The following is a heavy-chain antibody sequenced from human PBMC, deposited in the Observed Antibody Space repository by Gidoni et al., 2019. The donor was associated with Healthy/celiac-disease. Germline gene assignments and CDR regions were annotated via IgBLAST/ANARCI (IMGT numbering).Heavy chain of an antibody. J-gene: IGHJ4*02. Sequence: QVQLVESGGGVVQPGRSLRLSCEASGFTFSSYGMPWVRQAPGKGLEWVAVIWYDGSNKYYADSVKGRFTISRDNSKNTLYLQMNSLRAEDTAVYYCARGPLTYSSGWLSDYWGQGTLVTVSS. CDR1: GFTFSSYG. D-gene: IGHD6-19*01. CDR3: ARGPLTYSSGWLSDY. CDR2: IWYDGSNK. V-gene: IGHV3-33*01.